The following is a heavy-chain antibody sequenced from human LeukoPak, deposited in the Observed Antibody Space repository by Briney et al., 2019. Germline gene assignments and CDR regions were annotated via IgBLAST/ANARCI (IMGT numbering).Heavy chain of an antibody. CDR2: IYYSGST. Sequence: PSETLSLTCTVSGGSISSYYWSWIRQPPGKGLEWIGSIYYSGSTYYNPSLKSRVTISVDTSKNQFSLKLSSVTAADTAVYYCARDDAPDGSLPNWFDPWGQGTLVTVSS. D-gene: IGHD3-10*01. CDR1: GGSISSYY. J-gene: IGHJ5*02. CDR3: ARDDAPDGSLPNWFDP. V-gene: IGHV4-59*12.